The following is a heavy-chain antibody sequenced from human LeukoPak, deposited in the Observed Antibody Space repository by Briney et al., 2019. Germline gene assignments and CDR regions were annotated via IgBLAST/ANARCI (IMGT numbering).Heavy chain of an antibody. Sequence: GGSLRLSCAASGFTFSNFAIHWVRQAPGQRLEWMGWINAGNGNTKYSQKFQGRVTITRDTSASTAYMELSSLRSEDTAVYYCAREALYSSSWSDAFDIWGQGTMVTVSS. CDR1: GFTFSNFA. V-gene: IGHV1-3*01. CDR2: INAGNGNT. J-gene: IGHJ3*02. CDR3: AREALYSSSWSDAFDI. D-gene: IGHD6-13*01.